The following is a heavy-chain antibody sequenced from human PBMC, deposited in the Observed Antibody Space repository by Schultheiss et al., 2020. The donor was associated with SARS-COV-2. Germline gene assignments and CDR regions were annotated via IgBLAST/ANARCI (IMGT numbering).Heavy chain of an antibody. Sequence: SGPTLVKPTQTLTLTCTFSEFSLRTSGVCVSWVRQPPGKALEWLAFIDSDDDKYYRPSLKTRLTISKDTSKNQVVLTMTNMDPVDTATYYCARMTTVTRDAFDIWGQGTMVTVSS. CDR1: EFSLRTSGVC. J-gene: IGHJ3*02. V-gene: IGHV2-70*20. CDR2: IDSDDDK. D-gene: IGHD4-11*01. CDR3: ARMTTVTRDAFDI.